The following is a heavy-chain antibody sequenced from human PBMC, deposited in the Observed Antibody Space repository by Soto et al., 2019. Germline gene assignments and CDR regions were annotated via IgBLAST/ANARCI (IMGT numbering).Heavy chain of an antibody. CDR1: GGSFSGYY. D-gene: IGHD2-8*01. CDR3: ARYAKRAGSDCTNVVCYFDY. Sequence: QVQLQQWGAGLLKPSETLSLTCAVYGGSFSGYYWSWIRQPPGKGLEWIGEINHSGSTNYNPSLRGRVNISIDTSKNQSSLKLSSVTAADTAVYYCARYAKRAGSDCTNVVCYFDYWGQGTLVTVSS. CDR2: INHSGST. V-gene: IGHV4-34*01. J-gene: IGHJ4*02.